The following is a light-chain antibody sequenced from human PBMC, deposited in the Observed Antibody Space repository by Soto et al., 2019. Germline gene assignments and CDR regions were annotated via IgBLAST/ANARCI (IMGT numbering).Light chain of an antibody. V-gene: IGLV2-14*01. CDR3: SSYTSSSTYV. CDR2: DVS. J-gene: IGLJ1*01. CDR1: SSDVGAYNF. Sequence: ALTHPSSLPRSPGESINISCPGTSSDVGAYNFVSWYQQDPGKAPKLMIYDVSSRPSGVSNRFSGSKSGHTASLTISGLQAEDEADYYCSSYTSSSTYVFGTGTRSPS.